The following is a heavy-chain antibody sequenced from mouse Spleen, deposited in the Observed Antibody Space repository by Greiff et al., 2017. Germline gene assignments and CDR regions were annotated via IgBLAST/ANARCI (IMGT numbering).Heavy chain of an antibody. CDR2: ISNLAYSI. Sequence: EVQGVESGGGLVKPGGSLKLSCAASGFTFSDYGMAWVRQAPGKGPEWVAFISNLAYSIYYADTVTGRFTISRENAKNTLYLEMSSLRSEDTAMYYCARPRGVYWYFDVWGAGTTVTVSS. CDR1: GFTFSDYG. CDR3: ARPRGVYWYFDV. V-gene: IGHV5-15*01. J-gene: IGHJ1*01.